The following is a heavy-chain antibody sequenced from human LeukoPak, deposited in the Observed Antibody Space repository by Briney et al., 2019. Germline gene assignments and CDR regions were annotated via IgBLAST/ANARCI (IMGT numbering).Heavy chain of an antibody. CDR3: ARDPDYGDPY. D-gene: IGHD4/OR15-4a*01. V-gene: IGHV3-11*01. CDR2: ITSSGTTT. J-gene: IGHJ4*02. Sequence: GGSLRLSCSASGFSFSDSYMSWFRLSPEKGLEWIAYITSSGTTTEYADSVKGRFTISRVNAKNSLYLQVNSLRPEDTAVYYCARDPDYGDPYWGQGTLVTVSS. CDR1: GFSFSDSY.